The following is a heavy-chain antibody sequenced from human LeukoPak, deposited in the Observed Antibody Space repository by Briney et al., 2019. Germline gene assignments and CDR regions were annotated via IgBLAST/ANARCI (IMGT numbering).Heavy chain of an antibody. V-gene: IGHV6-1*01. CDR3: ARASSEPYSSSCRFDP. D-gene: IGHD6-13*01. J-gene: IGHJ5*02. CDR2: TYYRSKWYN. Sequence: SQTLSLTCAISGDSVSSNSAAWNWIRQSPSRGLEWLGRTYYRSKWYNDYAVSVKSRITINPDTSKNQFSLKLSSVTAADTAVYYCARASSEPYSSSCRFDPWGQGTLVTVSS. CDR1: GDSVSSNSAA.